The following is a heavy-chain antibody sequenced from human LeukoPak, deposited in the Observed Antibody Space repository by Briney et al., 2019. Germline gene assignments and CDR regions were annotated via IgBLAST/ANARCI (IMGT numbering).Heavy chain of an antibody. Sequence: PGGSLRLSCAASGFTFDDYAMHWVRQAPGKGLEWVSGISWNSGSIGYADSVKGRFTISRDNAKNSLYLQMNSLRAEDTALYYCAKAGRVWTGGYYSNYYGMDVWGQGTTVTVSS. CDR3: AKAGRVWTGGYYSNYYGMDV. CDR2: ISWNSGSI. J-gene: IGHJ6*02. V-gene: IGHV3-9*01. D-gene: IGHD1-26*01. CDR1: GFTFDDYA.